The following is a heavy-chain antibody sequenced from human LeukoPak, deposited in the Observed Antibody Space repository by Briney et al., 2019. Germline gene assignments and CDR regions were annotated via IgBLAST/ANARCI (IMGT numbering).Heavy chain of an antibody. D-gene: IGHD3-10*01. J-gene: IGHJ3*02. CDR1: GGSISSYY. V-gene: IGHV4-59*01. Sequence: SETLSLTCTVSGGSISSYYWSWIRQPPGKGLEWIGYIYYSGSTNYDPSLKSRVTISVDTSKNQFSLKLGSVTAADTAVYYCARAVPYYYGSGSYITEAFDIWGQGTMVTVSS. CDR3: ARAVPYYYGSGSYITEAFDI. CDR2: IYYSGST.